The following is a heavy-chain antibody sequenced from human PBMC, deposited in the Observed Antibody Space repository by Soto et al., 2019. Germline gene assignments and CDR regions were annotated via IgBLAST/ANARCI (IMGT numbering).Heavy chain of an antibody. CDR1: GFTFEDYD. CDR2: IDWNGGRT. Sequence: EVQLVEAGGGVVRPGGSLRLSCVASGFTFEDYDLSWVRQAPGKGLEWVSGIDWNGGRTGYADSVKGRFTISRDNAKNSVYLQLNNLRAEDTAWYYCARGEGGLAFDIWGQGTMVTGSS. J-gene: IGHJ3*02. CDR3: ARGEGGLAFDI. D-gene: IGHD3-16*01. V-gene: IGHV3-20*04.